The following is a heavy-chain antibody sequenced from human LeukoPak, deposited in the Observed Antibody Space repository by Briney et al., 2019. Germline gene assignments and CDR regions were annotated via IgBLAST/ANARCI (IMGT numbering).Heavy chain of an antibody. Sequence: ASVKVSCKASGYTFTGYYMHWVRQAPGQGLEWMGWINPNSGGTNYAQKFQGRVTMTGDTSISTAYMKLSRLRSDDTAVYYCARDRVYSYGYSWGQGTLVTVSS. D-gene: IGHD5-18*01. V-gene: IGHV1-2*02. J-gene: IGHJ4*02. CDR3: ARDRVYSYGYS. CDR2: INPNSGGT. CDR1: GYTFTGYY.